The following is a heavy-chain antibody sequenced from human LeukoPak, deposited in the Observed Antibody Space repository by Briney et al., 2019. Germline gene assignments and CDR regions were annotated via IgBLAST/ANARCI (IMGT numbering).Heavy chain of an antibody. Sequence: APVKVSCKASGYTFTGYYMHWVRQAPGQGLEWMGWINPNSGGTNYAQRFQGRVTMTRDTSISTAYMELSRLRSDDTAVYYCARVPDSGSIDAFDIWGQGTMVTVSS. J-gene: IGHJ3*02. V-gene: IGHV1-2*02. CDR2: INPNSGGT. D-gene: IGHD1-26*01. CDR3: ARVPDSGSIDAFDI. CDR1: GYTFTGYY.